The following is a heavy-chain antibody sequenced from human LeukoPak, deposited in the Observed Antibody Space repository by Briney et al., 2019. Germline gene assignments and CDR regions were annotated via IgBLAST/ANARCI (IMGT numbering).Heavy chain of an antibody. CDR3: ARDYGMDIVVAPAAISVTRFDY. V-gene: IGHV1-18*01. D-gene: IGHD2-2*03. CDR2: ISAYNGNT. J-gene: IGHJ4*02. CDR1: GYTFTSYG. Sequence: GASVKDSCKASGYTFTSYGISWVRQAPGQGLEWMGWISAYNGNTNYAQELQGRVTMTTDTSTSTAYMELRSLRSDDTAVYYCARDYGMDIVVAPAAISVTRFDYWGQGTLVTVSS.